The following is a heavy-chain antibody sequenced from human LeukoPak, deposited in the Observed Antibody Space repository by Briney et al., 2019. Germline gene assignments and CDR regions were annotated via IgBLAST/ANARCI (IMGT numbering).Heavy chain of an antibody. Sequence: SQTLSLTCAISGDSVSSNSAAWNWIRQSPSRGLEWLGRTYYRSKWYADYPVSVKGRITINPDTSKNQVSLQLNSVTPEDTAMYYCARDGSSGWSNNWFDPWGQGTLVTVSS. CDR2: TYYRSKWYA. D-gene: IGHD6-19*01. J-gene: IGHJ5*02. CDR1: GDSVSSNSAA. V-gene: IGHV6-1*01. CDR3: ARDGSSGWSNNWFDP.